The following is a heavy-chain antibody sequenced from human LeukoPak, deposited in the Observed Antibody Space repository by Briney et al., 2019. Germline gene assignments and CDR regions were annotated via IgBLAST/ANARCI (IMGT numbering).Heavy chain of an antibody. CDR2: IYPGDSDT. V-gene: IGHV5-51*01. CDR1: GYSFTSYW. J-gene: IGHJ4*02. CDR3: ARDRYYYDSSGYLFDY. D-gene: IGHD3-22*01. Sequence: GESLKISCKGSGYSFTSYWIGWVRQMPGKGLEWMGIIYPGDSDTRYSPSFQGQVTIPADKSISTAYLQWSSLKASDTAMYYCARDRYYYDSSGYLFDYWGQGTLVTVSS.